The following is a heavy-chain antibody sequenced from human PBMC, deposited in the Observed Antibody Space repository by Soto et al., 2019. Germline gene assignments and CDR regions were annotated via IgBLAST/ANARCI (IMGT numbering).Heavy chain of an antibody. J-gene: IGHJ4*02. V-gene: IGHV1-8*01. D-gene: IGHD5-12*01. CDR1: GYTFSSHD. Sequence: GASVKVSCKASGYTFSSHDINWVRQATGQGLEWMGWMNPNSGNTGYAQRFQGRVTMTRNTSINTAYMELSSLRSEDTAVYYCAREVDASDYCGQGTLVTVSS. CDR2: MNPNSGNT. CDR3: AREVDASDY.